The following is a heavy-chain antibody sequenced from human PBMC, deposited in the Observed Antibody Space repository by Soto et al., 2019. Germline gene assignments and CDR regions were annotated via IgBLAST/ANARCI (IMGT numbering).Heavy chain of an antibody. Sequence: QVQLVQSGAEVKKPGASVKVSCKASGYTFTSYGISWVRQAPGQGLEWMGWISAYNGNTNYAQKLQGRVTMTTDTSTSTAYMELRSLRSDDTAVYYCARAVGYGGYVGSTHYYYMDVWGKGTTVTVSS. CDR1: GYTFTSYG. J-gene: IGHJ6*03. V-gene: IGHV1-18*01. D-gene: IGHD4-17*01. CDR2: ISAYNGNT. CDR3: ARAVGYGGYVGSTHYYYMDV.